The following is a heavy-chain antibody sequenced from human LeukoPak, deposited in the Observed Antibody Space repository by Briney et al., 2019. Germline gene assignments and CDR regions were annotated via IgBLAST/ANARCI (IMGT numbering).Heavy chain of an antibody. J-gene: IGHJ4*02. Sequence: SETLSLTCTVSGGSISSSSYYWGWICQPPGKGLEWIGSIYYSGSTYYNPSPKSRVTISVDTSKNQFSLKLSSVTAADTAVYYCARHTDPRITIFGVVMPMPFDYWGQGTLVTVSS. CDR1: GGSISSSSYY. V-gene: IGHV4-39*01. CDR3: ARHTDPRITIFGVVMPMPFDY. CDR2: IYYSGST. D-gene: IGHD3-3*01.